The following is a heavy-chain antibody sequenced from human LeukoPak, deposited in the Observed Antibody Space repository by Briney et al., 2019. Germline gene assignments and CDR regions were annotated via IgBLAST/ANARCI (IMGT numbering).Heavy chain of an antibody. V-gene: IGHV3-23*01. CDR2: ISGSGGYI. CDR3: VKFRGATDHYYYYMDV. Sequence: GGSLRLSCAASGFTFRTYAMTWVRQAPGEGLEWVSGISGSGGYIYSADSLKGRFTISGDNSKNTVYLQMNSLRAEDTAVYYCVKFRGATDHYYYYMDVWGKGTTVTVSS. CDR1: GFTFRTYA. J-gene: IGHJ6*03. D-gene: IGHD1-26*01.